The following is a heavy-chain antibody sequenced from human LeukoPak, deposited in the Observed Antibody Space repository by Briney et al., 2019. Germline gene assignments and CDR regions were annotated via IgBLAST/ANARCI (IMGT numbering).Heavy chain of an antibody. J-gene: IGHJ4*02. CDR1: GGSFSGYY. D-gene: IGHD2-21*01. CDR3: ARPLHMAAFDY. V-gene: IGHV4-34*01. CDR2: INHSGST. Sequence: PSETLSLTCAVYGGSFSGYYWSRIRQPPGKGLEWIGEINHSGSTNYNPSLKSRLIISVDTSKNQFSLNLKSVTAADTAVYYCARPLHMAAFDYWGQGTLVTVSS.